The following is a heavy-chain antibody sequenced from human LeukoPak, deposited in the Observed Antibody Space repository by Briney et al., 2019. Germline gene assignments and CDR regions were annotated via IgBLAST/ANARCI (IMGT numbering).Heavy chain of an antibody. CDR2: ISGSGGST. CDR3: APHPSYDFWSGYYSYFDY. Sequence: RGSLRLSCAASGFTFSSYAMSWVRQAPGKGLEWVSAISGSGGSTYYADSVKGRFTISRDNSKNTLYLQMNSLRAEDTAVYYCAPHPSYDFWSGYYSYFDYWGQGTLVTVSS. V-gene: IGHV3-23*01. J-gene: IGHJ4*02. D-gene: IGHD3-3*01. CDR1: GFTFSSYA.